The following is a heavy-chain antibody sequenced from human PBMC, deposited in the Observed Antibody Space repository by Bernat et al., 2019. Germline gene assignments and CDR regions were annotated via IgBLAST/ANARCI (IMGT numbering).Heavy chain of an antibody. CDR1: GFTFSSYA. Sequence: EVQLLESGGGLVQPGGSLRLSCAASGFTFSSYAMSWVRQAPGKGLEWVSAISGSGGSTYYADSVKGRFTISRDNSKNTLYLQMNSLRAEDTAVYYCAKDPGWSPGTTLGYWGQEPWSPSPQ. J-gene: IGHJ4*01. V-gene: IGHV3-23*01. CDR2: ISGSGGST. D-gene: IGHD2/OR15-2a*01. CDR3: AKDPGWSPGTTLGY.